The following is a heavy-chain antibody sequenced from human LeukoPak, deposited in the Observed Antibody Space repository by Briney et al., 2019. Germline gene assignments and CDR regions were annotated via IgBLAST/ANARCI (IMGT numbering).Heavy chain of an antibody. J-gene: IGHJ4*02. D-gene: IGHD6-13*01. CDR3: AKATSIAAAPFDY. CDR1: GFTFDDYA. CDR2: ISWNSGSI. V-gene: IGHV3-9*01. Sequence: GGSLRLSCAASGFTFDDYAMHWVRQAPGKGLEWVSGISWNSGSIGYADSVKGRFTISRDNAKNSLYLQMNSLRAEDTALYYCAKATSIAAAPFDYWGQGTLVTVSS.